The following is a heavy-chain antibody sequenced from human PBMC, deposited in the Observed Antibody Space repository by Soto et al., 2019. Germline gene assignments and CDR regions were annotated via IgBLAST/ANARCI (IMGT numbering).Heavy chain of an antibody. J-gene: IGHJ6*02. V-gene: IGHV1-24*01. CDR2: FDPEDGET. CDR1: GGTFSSYA. Sequence: ASVKVSCKASGGTFSSYAISWVRQAPGKGLEWMGGFDPEDGETIYAQKFQGRVTMTEDTSTDTAYMELSSLRSEDTAVYYCATGAVTTYCYYYGMDVWGQGTTVTVSS. CDR3: ATGAVTTYCYYYGMDV. D-gene: IGHD4-17*01.